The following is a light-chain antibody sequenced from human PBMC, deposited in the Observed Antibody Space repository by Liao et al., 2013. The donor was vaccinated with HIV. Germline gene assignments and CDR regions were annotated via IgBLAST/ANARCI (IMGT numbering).Light chain of an antibody. J-gene: IGLJ1*01. CDR1: ALPNQY. CDR2: QDN. CDR3: QAWDSSTPLYV. V-gene: IGLV3-1*01. Sequence: SYELTQPPSVSVSPGQTARITCSGDALPNQYVYWYQQKPGQSPVLLIYQDNKRPSGIPERFSGSNSGNTATLTISGTQAMDEADYYCQAWDSSTPLYVFGTGTKVTVL.